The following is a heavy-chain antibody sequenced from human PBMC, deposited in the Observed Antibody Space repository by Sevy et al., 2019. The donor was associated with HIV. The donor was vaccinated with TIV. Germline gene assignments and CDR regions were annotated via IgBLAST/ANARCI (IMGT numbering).Heavy chain of an antibody. V-gene: IGHV3-64D*06. Sequence: GGSLRLSCSASGFTFSNYAMHWVRQAPGKGLEYVSVISGNGGSTYYADSVKGRFTISRDNSKNTLYLQMSSLRAEDTAVYYWVEDLEAGTKDYYYGLDVWGQGTTVTVSS. CDR3: VEDLEAGTKDYYYGLDV. D-gene: IGHD6-19*01. CDR2: ISGNGGST. CDR1: GFTFSNYA. J-gene: IGHJ6*02.